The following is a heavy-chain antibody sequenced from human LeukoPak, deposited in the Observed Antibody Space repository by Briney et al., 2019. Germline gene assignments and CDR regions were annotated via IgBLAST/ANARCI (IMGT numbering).Heavy chain of an antibody. J-gene: IGHJ4*02. V-gene: IGHV3-9*01. CDR2: ISWNRGGI. D-gene: IGHD5-18*01. Sequence: PGGSLRLSCGASGFTFDDYAMHWVRQAPGKGLEWVSGISWNRGGIVYADSVKGRFTISRDNAKNSLHLQMNSLRPEDTALYYCAKAQYSYGNNGALDYWGQGTLVTVSS. CDR1: GFTFDDYA. CDR3: AKAQYSYGNNGALDY.